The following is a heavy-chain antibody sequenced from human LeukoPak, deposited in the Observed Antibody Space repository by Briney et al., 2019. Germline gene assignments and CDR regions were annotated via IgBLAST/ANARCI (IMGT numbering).Heavy chain of an antibody. CDR2: ISPNSGGT. Sequence: GASVKVSCKASGYTFTGYYMHWVRQAPGQGLEWMGCISPNSGGTNYAQKFQGRVTMTRDTSIDTAYMELSTLRSDDTAVFYCARGNTSRGAFDIWGRGTMVTVFS. CDR3: ARGNTSRGAFDI. CDR1: GYTFTGYY. V-gene: IGHV1-2*02. D-gene: IGHD2-2*01. J-gene: IGHJ3*02.